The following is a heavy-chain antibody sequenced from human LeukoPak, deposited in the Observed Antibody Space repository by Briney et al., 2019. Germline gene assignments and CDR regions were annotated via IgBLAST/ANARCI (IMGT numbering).Heavy chain of an antibody. D-gene: IGHD3-22*01. Sequence: TETLSLTCTVSGGSMSDYYWSWIRQPPGKGLEWIGYIYSTGSTNYNPSLKSRVTISVDTSKNQFFLKLSSVTAADTALYYCARDYTMTHAFDIWGQGTLVTVSS. CDR2: IYSTGST. CDR1: GGSMSDYY. V-gene: IGHV4-59*01. J-gene: IGHJ3*02. CDR3: ARDYTMTHAFDI.